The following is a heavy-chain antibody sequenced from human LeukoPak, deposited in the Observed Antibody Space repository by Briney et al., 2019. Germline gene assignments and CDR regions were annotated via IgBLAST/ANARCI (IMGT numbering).Heavy chain of an antibody. D-gene: IGHD3-10*01. CDR1: GYTFTDYW. CDR3: AREISYASGKGIDY. J-gene: IGHJ4*02. V-gene: IGHV5-51*01. CDR2: TYPGASDT. Sequence: GESLKISCKGSGYTFTDYWIGWVRQMPGKGLEWMGITYPGASDTRYSPSFQGQVTISADRSISTAYLQWSSLKASDTAMYYCAREISYASGKGIDYWGQGTLVTVSS.